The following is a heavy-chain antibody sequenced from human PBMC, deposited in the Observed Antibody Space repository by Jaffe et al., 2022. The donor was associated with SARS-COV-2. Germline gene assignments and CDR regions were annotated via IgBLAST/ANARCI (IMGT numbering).Heavy chain of an antibody. CDR3: AREGSSISRWFDP. CDR1: DGSFSAYY. Sequence: QVQLQQWGAGLLKPSETLSLTCAVYDGSFSAYYWSWIRQPPGKGLEWIGEINHSGSTNYNPSLTSRVTISVDTSKKLFSLKLSSVTAADTAVYYCAREGSSISRWFDPWGQGTLVTVSS. V-gene: IGHV4-34*02. D-gene: IGHD6-13*01. CDR2: INHSGST. J-gene: IGHJ5*02.